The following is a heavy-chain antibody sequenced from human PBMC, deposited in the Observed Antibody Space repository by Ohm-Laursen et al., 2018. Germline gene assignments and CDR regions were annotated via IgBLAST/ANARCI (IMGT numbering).Heavy chain of an antibody. CDR3: ARSVYGDYYYGMDV. V-gene: IGHV1-8*01. D-gene: IGHD4-17*01. Sequence: SVKVSCKASGYTFTSYDINWVRQATGQGLEWMGWMNPNSGNTGYAQKFQGRVTMTRNTSISTAYMELSSLRSEDTAVYYCARSVYGDYYYGMDVWGQGTTVTVSS. J-gene: IGHJ6*02. CDR2: MNPNSGNT. CDR1: GYTFTSYD.